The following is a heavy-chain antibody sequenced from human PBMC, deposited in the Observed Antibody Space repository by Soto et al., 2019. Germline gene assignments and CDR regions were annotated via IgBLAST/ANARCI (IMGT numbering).Heavy chain of an antibody. V-gene: IGHV3-30-3*01. D-gene: IGHD1-1*01. Sequence: QVQLVESGGGVVQPGRSLRLSCAASGFTFSSYAMHWVRQAPGKGLEWVAVISYDGSNKYYADSVKGRFTISRDNSKNTLYLQMNSLRAEDTAVYYCARKVGTDYYYYGMDVWGQGTTVTVSS. CDR2: ISYDGSNK. CDR3: ARKVGTDYYYYGMDV. J-gene: IGHJ6*02. CDR1: GFTFSSYA.